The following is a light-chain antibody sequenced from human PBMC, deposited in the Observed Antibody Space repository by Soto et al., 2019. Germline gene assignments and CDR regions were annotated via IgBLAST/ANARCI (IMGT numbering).Light chain of an antibody. CDR3: GTWDTSLSAGV. V-gene: IGLV1-51*01. CDR1: SSNIGNNY. J-gene: IGLJ3*02. Sequence: QSVLTQPPSVSAAPGQKVSISCSGSSSNIGNNYVSWYQHLPGTAPKLLIYDNDKRPSGIPDRFSGSKSGTSATLGITGLQTGDGAEYYCGTWDTSLSAGVFGGGTKLTVL. CDR2: DND.